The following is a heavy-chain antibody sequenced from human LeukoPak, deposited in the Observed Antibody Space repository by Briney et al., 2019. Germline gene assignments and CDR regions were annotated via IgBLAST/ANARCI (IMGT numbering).Heavy chain of an antibody. Sequence: GGSLRLSCAASGFTFSNQNMHWVSQAPGKGLEWVAVISNDGSNKYYSDSVKGRFTISRDNSKDTLYLQMNSLRVEDTAVHYCARRPQRVAGLDYWGQGTLVTVSS. CDR2: ISNDGSNK. V-gene: IGHV3-30*04. CDR1: GFTFSNQN. CDR3: ARRPQRVAGLDY. J-gene: IGHJ4*02. D-gene: IGHD6-19*01.